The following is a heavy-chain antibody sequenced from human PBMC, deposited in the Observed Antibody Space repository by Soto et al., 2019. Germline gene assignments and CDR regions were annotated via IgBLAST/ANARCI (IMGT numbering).Heavy chain of an antibody. D-gene: IGHD3-16*02. CDR2: ILPLSGTT. CDR3: ARANPTKYFDYVWGDYRRGGMDV. CDR1: GGTFSAYA. Sequence: QLQLVQSGAEVKKPGSSVKVSCKASGGTFSAYAISWVRQAPGQGLEWMGGILPLSGTTNYTQRFQGRVTIIADESTSTGYMELSRLRSEESAVYYCARANPTKYFDYVWGDYRRGGMDVWGQGTTVTVSS. J-gene: IGHJ6*02. V-gene: IGHV1-69*01.